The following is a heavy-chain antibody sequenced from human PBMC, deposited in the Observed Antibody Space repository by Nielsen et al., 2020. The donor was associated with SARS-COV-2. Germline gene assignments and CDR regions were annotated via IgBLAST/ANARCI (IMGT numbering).Heavy chain of an antibody. V-gene: IGHV3-7*03. J-gene: IGHJ5*02. CDR2: IHQDGGET. CDR3: ARNFYGSGSYPFDP. CDR1: GFTFSDYW. Sequence: GESLKISCAASGFTFSDYWMSWVRQAPGKGLEWVANIHQDGGETRYADSVKGRFTISRDNAKNSLYLQMNSLRAEDMAMYYCARNFYGSGSYPFDPWGQGTLVTVSS. D-gene: IGHD3-10*01.